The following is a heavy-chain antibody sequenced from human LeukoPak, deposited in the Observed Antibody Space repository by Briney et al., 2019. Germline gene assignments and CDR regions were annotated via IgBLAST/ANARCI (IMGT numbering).Heavy chain of an antibody. J-gene: IGHJ5*02. CDR2: ISSSSSYI. Sequence: GGSLRLSCAASGFTFSSYGMNWVRQAPGKGLEWVSSISSSSSYIYYADSVKGRFTISRDNAKNSLYLQMNSLRAEDTAVYYCARFALVNWFDPWGQGTLVTVSS. V-gene: IGHV3-21*01. D-gene: IGHD2-2*01. CDR3: ARFALVNWFDP. CDR1: GFTFSSYG.